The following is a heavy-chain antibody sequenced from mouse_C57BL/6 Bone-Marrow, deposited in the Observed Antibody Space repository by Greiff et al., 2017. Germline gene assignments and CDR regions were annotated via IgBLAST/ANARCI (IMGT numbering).Heavy chain of an antibody. Sequence: EVMLVESGGGLVKPGGSLKLSCAASGFTFSSYAMSWVRQTPEKRLEWVATISDGGSYTYYPDNVKGRFTISRDNAKNNLYLQMSHLKSEDTAMYYCARDPSNDFDYWGQGTTLTVSS. CDR1: GFTFSSYA. CDR3: ARDPSNDFDY. J-gene: IGHJ2*01. V-gene: IGHV5-4*01. CDR2: ISDGGSYT.